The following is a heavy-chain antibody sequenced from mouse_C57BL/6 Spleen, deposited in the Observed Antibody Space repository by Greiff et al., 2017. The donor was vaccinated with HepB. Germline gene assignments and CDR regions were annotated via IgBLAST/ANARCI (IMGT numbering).Heavy chain of an antibody. D-gene: IGHD2-4*01. V-gene: IGHV2-2*01. CDR3: ARIPLYDYDGYYAMDY. CDR1: GFSLTSYG. Sequence: VQLKESGPGLVQPSQSLSITCTVSGFSLTSYGVHWVRQSPGKGLEWLGVIWSGGSTDYNAAFISRLSISKDNSKSQVFFKMNSLQADDTAIYYCARIPLYDYDGYYAMDYWGQGTSVTVSS. CDR2: IWSGGST. J-gene: IGHJ4*01.